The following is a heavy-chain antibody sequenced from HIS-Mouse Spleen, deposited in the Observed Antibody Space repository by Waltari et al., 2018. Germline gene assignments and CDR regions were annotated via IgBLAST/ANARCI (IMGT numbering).Heavy chain of an antibody. CDR1: GFTVSSNY. Sequence: EVQLVESGGGLVQPGGSLRLSCAASGFTVSSNYMRWVRRAQGTGLEWLSVIYCVGSTYYADSVNGSFTISRDNSKNTLYLQMNSLRAEDTAVYYCARTYSGSYSGAFDIWGQGTMVTVSS. CDR2: IYCVGST. CDR3: ARTYSGSYSGAFDI. D-gene: IGHD1-26*01. J-gene: IGHJ3*02. V-gene: IGHV3-66*01.